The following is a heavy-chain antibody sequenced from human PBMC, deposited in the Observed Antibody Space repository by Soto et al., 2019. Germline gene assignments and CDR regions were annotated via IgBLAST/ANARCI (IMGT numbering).Heavy chain of an antibody. V-gene: IGHV3-48*03. J-gene: IGHJ3*02. Sequence: GGSLRLSCAASGFTFSSYEMNWVRQAPGKGLEWVSCISSSGSTIYYADSVKGRFTISRDNAKNSLYLQMNSLRAEDTAVYYCARWQPGATGAFDIWGQGTMVTVSS. CDR2: ISSSGSTI. CDR1: GFTFSSYE. D-gene: IGHD5-12*01. CDR3: ARWQPGATGAFDI.